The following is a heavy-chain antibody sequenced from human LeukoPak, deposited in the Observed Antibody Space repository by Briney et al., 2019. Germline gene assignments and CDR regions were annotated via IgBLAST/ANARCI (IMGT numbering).Heavy chain of an antibody. CDR3: ARVSQAISYYYYYMDV. V-gene: IGHV4-59*01. CDR2: IYYGGST. J-gene: IGHJ6*03. Sequence: SETLSLTCTVSGGSISSYYWSWIRQPPGKGLEWIGYIYYGGSTNYNPSLKSRVTISVDTSKNQFSLKLSSVTAADTAVYYCARVSQAISYYYYYMDVWGKGTTVTVSS. D-gene: IGHD2-2*02. CDR1: GGSISSYY.